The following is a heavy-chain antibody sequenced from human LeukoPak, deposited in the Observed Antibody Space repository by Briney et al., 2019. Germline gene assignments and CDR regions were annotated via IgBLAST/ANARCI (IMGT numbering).Heavy chain of an antibody. CDR1: GFTFSDYY. Sequence: GGSLRLSCAASGFTFSDYYMNWIRQVPGKGLEWVSYISSSGSTIKYADSVKGRFTISRDNAKNSLYLQMNSLRAEDTAVYYCARDPHASAGYWYLGSYRIDYWGQGTLVTVSS. J-gene: IGHJ4*02. CDR3: ARDPHASAGYWYLGSYRIDY. D-gene: IGHD3-10*01. V-gene: IGHV3-11*01. CDR2: ISSSGSTI.